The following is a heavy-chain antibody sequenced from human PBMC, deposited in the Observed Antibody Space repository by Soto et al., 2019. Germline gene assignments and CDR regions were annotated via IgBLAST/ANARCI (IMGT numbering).Heavy chain of an antibody. D-gene: IGHD2-2*01. CDR3: ARDTRCSSTSCYAPHYYYYYGMDV. Sequence: ASVKVSCKASGYTFTSYYMHCVRRAPGQVLEWMGIINPSGGSTSYAQKFQGRVTMTRDTSTSTVYMELSSLRSEDTAVYYCARDTRCSSTSCYAPHYYYYYGMDVWGQGTTVTVSS. CDR2: INPSGGST. CDR1: GYTFTSYY. V-gene: IGHV1-46*01. J-gene: IGHJ6*02.